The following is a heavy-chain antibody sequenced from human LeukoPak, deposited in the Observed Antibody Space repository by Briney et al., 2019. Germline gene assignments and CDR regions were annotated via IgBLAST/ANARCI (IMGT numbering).Heavy chain of an antibody. J-gene: IGHJ4*02. CDR1: GFTFSSYW. CDR3: AKNRWGSVATPDS. V-gene: IGHV3-74*01. Sequence: PGGFLRLSCAASGFTFSSYWMHWVRQAPGKGLVWVSRINSDGSSTSYADSVKGRFTISRDNSKNTVYLQMNSLRTEDTALYYCAKNRWGSVATPDSWGQGTLVTVSS. D-gene: IGHD5-12*01. CDR2: INSDGSST.